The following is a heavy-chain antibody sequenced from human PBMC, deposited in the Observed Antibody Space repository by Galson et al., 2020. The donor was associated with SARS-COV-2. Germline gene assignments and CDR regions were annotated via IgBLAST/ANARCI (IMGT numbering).Heavy chain of an antibody. CDR3: ARSPPASTAGTSVYFDY. CDR2: LDTSSTYI. D-gene: IGHD3-10*01. J-gene: IGHJ4*02. CDR1: GFAFSSYT. V-gene: IGHV3-21*01. Sequence: GASLKISCAASGFAFSSYTMNWVRQAPGKGLEWVASLDTSSTYIYYADSLKGRFTISRDNAENSLYLQMNSLRAEDTAVYYCARSPPASTAGTSVYFDYWGQGTQVTVSS.